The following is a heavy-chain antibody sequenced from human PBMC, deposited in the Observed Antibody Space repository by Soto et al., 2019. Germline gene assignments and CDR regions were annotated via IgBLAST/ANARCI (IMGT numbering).Heavy chain of an antibody. CDR3: AKGLYDILTGYYYFDY. J-gene: IGHJ4*02. V-gene: IGHV3-9*01. D-gene: IGHD3-9*01. CDR2: ISWNSGSI. Sequence: EVQLVESGGGLVQPGRSLRLSCAASGFTFDDYAMHWVRQAPGKGLEWVSGISWNSGSIGYADSGKGRFTISRDNAKNSQYLQMNSLRAEDTALYYCAKGLYDILTGYYYFDYWGQGTLVTVSS. CDR1: GFTFDDYA.